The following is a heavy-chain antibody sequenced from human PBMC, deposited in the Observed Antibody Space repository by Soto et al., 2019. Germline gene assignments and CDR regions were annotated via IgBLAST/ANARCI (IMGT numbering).Heavy chain of an antibody. CDR3: VKNSDGSGPPSHYFDT. CDR1: GYTFTDYF. Sequence: ASVKVSCKASGYTFTDYFIHWVRQAPGQGPEWMGWINPKSGGTNYAQVFRGRVTMTRDTSISTAYMDLSGLRSDETATYYCVKNSDGSGPPSHYFDTWGQGTPVTVSS. J-gene: IGHJ5*02. D-gene: IGHD3-22*01. CDR2: INPKSGGT. V-gene: IGHV1-2*02.